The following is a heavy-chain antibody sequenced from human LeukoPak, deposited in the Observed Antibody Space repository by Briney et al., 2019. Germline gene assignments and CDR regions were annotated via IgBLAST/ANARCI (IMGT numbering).Heavy chain of an antibody. CDR1: GGSFSGYY. D-gene: IGHD6-19*01. V-gene: IGHV4-34*01. CDR3: ARRPRRYSSGWYDY. Sequence: PSETLSLTCAVYGGSFSGYYWGWIRQPPGKGLEWIGEINHSGSTNYNPSLKSRVTISVDTSKNQFSLKLSSVTAADTAVYYCARRPRRYSSGWYDYWGQGTLVTVSS. J-gene: IGHJ4*02. CDR2: INHSGST.